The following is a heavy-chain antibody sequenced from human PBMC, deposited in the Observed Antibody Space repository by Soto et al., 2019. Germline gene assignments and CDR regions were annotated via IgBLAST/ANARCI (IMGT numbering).Heavy chain of an antibody. Sequence: EVQLVESGGGLVEPGGSLRLSCAASGFTLSNAWMSWVRQAPGKGLEWVGRIKSKTDGGTTEYAAPVRGRFTITRDDSKNTLDLQMIRLNTEDTAMYYCTRGNWGKLCYWGQGILATVSS. CDR2: IKSKTDGGTT. D-gene: IGHD3-16*01. CDR1: GFTLSNAW. V-gene: IGHV3-15*01. J-gene: IGHJ4*02. CDR3: TRGNWGKLCY.